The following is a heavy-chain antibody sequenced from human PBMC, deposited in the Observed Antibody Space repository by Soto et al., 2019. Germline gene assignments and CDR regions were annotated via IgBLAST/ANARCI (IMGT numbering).Heavy chain of an antibody. CDR3: ARRYGTSMDV. V-gene: IGHV4-34*01. Sequence: SETLYLTCAVYGGAFSGYFWNWIRQPPGKGLEWIGEINHSRDTNYNPSLKSRVTISVDTSKNQFSLKLSSVTAADTAVYYCARRYGTSMDVWGQGTTVT. CDR2: INHSRDT. CDR1: GGAFSGYF. D-gene: IGHD5-18*01. J-gene: IGHJ6*02.